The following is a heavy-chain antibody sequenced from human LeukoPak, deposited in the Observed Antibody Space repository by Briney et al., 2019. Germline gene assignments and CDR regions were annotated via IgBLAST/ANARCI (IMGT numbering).Heavy chain of an antibody. Sequence: GGSLRLSCAASGVTLSTYAVSWARQAPGKGLEWVSGISSSGSGGNTYYADSVKGRFTISKDNSKNTVYLQMSSLRVDDTAVYYCAKAASSSWPSYYYGMDVWGQGTTVTVSS. CDR2: ISSSGSGGNT. V-gene: IGHV3-23*01. CDR3: AKAASSSWPSYYYGMDV. J-gene: IGHJ6*02. CDR1: GVTLSTYA. D-gene: IGHD6-13*01.